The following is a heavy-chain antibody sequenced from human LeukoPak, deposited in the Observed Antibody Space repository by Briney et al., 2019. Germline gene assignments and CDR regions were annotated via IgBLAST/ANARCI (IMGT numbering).Heavy chain of an antibody. D-gene: IGHD4-17*01. J-gene: IGHJ4*02. CDR1: GFTFSDYY. Sequence: GGSLRLSCAASGFTFSDYYMSWIRQAPGKGLEWVSYISSSGSTIYYADSVKGRFTISRDNTKNSLYLQMNSLRAEDTAVYYCARDRSYGDQRFDYWGQGTLVTVSS. CDR3: ARDRSYGDQRFDY. V-gene: IGHV3-11*04. CDR2: ISSSGSTI.